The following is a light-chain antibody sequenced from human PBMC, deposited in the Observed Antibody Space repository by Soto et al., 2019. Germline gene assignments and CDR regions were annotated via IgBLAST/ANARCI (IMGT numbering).Light chain of an antibody. CDR1: SSNIGAGYD. Sequence: QLVLTQPPSVSGAPGQRVTISCTGSSSNIGAGYDVHWYQQLPGTAPKLLIHNNNNRPSGVPDRLSGSKSGTSASLAITGLQAEDEADYYCQSYDSSLSGVVFGGGTKVTVL. CDR3: QSYDSSLSGVV. V-gene: IGLV1-40*01. J-gene: IGLJ2*01. CDR2: NNN.